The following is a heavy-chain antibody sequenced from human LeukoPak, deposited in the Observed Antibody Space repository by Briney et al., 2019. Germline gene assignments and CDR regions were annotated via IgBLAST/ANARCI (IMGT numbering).Heavy chain of an antibody. CDR2: IQSKTDGGTR. V-gene: IGHV3-15*01. CDR1: GFTFSNAW. CDR3: TTGLYVWGSYRPLDY. J-gene: IGHJ4*02. Sequence: GSQRLSCAASGFTFSNAWMSWVRQAPGKGLEWVGRIQSKTDGGTRDYAAPVKGRFTISRDDSKSTLYLQMNSLKTEDTAVYYCTTGLYVWGSYRPLDYWGQGTLVTVSS. D-gene: IGHD3-16*02.